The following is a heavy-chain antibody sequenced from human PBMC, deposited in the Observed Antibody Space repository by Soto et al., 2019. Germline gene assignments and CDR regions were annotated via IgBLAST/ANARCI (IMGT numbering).Heavy chain of an antibody. D-gene: IGHD6-13*01. V-gene: IGHV4-34*01. Sequence: SETLSLTCAVYGGSFSGYYWSWIRQPPGKGLEWIGEINHSGSTNYNPSLKSRVTISVDTSKNQFSLKLSSVTAADTAVYYCARRVAAAGKVDYYYYGMDVWGQGTTVTVSS. CDR1: GGSFSGYY. CDR2: INHSGST. J-gene: IGHJ6*02. CDR3: ARRVAAAGKVDYYYYGMDV.